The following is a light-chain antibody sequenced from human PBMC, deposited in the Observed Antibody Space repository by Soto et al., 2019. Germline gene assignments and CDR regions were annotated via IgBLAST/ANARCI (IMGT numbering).Light chain of an antibody. J-gene: IGLJ1*01. V-gene: IGLV1-44*01. Sequence: QLVLTQPPSASGTPGQRVTISCSGSSSNIGSNTVNWYKQLPGTAPKLLIYRNNERPSGVPDRFSGSKSGTSASLAISGLQSEDEADYYCAGWDDSLNGYVFGTGTKVTVL. CDR1: SSNIGSNT. CDR3: AGWDDSLNGYV. CDR2: RNN.